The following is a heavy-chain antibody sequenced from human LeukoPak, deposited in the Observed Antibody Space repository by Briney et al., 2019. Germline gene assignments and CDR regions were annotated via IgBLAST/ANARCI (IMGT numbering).Heavy chain of an antibody. J-gene: IGHJ3*02. Sequence: GASVKVSCKASGGTFSSYAISWVRQAPGQGLEWMGGTIPIFGTANYAQKFQGGVTITTDESTSTAYMELSSLRSEDTAVYYCARESAPGPYDAFDIWGQGTMATVSS. V-gene: IGHV1-69*05. D-gene: IGHD3-3*01. CDR1: GGTFSSYA. CDR2: TIPIFGTA. CDR3: ARESAPGPYDAFDI.